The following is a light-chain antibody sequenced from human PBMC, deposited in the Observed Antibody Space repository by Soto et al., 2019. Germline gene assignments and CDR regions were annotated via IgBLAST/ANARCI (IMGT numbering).Light chain of an antibody. CDR1: SSDVGDNY. CDR3: SSKTSSSSPFV. J-gene: IGLJ1*01. Sequence: QSALTQPPSASGSPGQSVTISCTGTSSDVGDNYVSWYQQHLGKAPKLIIYEVSNRPSGVSNRFSGSKSGNTASLTISGLQADDEGDYYCSSKTSSSSPFVFGTGTKVTVL. V-gene: IGLV2-14*01. CDR2: EVS.